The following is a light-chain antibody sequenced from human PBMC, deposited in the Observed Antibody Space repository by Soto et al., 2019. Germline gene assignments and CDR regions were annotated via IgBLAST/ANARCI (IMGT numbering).Light chain of an antibody. CDR3: QTWGAGIVL. CDR1: SGHSRYA. Sequence: QLVLTQSPSASASLGASVKVTCTLTSGHSRYAIAWHQQQPEKGPRYLMKVNDDGSHDKGDGIPDRFSGSSSGAERYLTISSLQSEDEADYYCQTWGAGIVLFGGGTKLTVL. J-gene: IGLJ2*01. V-gene: IGLV4-69*01. CDR2: VNDDGSH.